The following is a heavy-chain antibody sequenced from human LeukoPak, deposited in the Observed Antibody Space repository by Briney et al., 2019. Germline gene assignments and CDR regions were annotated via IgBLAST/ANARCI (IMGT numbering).Heavy chain of an antibody. D-gene: IGHD3-22*01. J-gene: IGHJ4*02. V-gene: IGHV4-39*07. CDR1: GDSISRPNYY. CDR2: IYYSGGS. Sequence: PSETLSLTCSVSGDSISRPNYYWACIRQPPGKGLEWIGSIYYSGGSYYNPSLKSRVTISVDTSKNQFSLKLSSVTAADTAVYYCARRYYYDSSGYYSWSWKGYFDYWGQGTLVTVSS. CDR3: ARRYYYDSSGYYSWSWKGYFDY.